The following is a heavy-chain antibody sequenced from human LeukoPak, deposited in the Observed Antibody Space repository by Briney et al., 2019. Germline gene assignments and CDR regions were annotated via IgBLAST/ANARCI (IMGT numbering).Heavy chain of an antibody. CDR3: ASPLMGY. V-gene: IGHV4-39*01. Sequence: SETLSLTCTVSGGSISSSSYYWGWIRQPPGKGLEWIGSIYYSGSTYYNPSLKSRVTISVDTSKNQFSLKLSSVTAADTAVYYCASPLMGYWGQGTLVTVSS. CDR1: GGSISSSSYY. CDR2: IYYSGST. J-gene: IGHJ4*02.